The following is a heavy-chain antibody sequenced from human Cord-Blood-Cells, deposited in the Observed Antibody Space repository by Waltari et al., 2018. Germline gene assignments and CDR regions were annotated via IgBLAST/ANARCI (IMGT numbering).Heavy chain of an antibody. Sequence: QVQLQQWGAGLLKPSETLSLTCAVYGWSFSGYYWSWIRPPPGKGLEWIGDMNHSGTTSGDPYVESRVTISVNTAKNQFSLTLCSVTAADTAVYYCARVAICGAGSYNWFDPWGQGTLVTVSS. D-gene: IGHD3-10*01. CDR1: GWSFSGYY. J-gene: IGHJ5*02. CDR2: MNHSGTT. V-gene: IGHV4-34*01. CDR3: ARVAICGAGSYNWFDP.